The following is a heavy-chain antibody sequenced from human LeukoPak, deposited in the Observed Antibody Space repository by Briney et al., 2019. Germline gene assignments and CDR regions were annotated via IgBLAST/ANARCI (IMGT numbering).Heavy chain of an antibody. Sequence: ASVKVSCKASGYTFTSYGISWVRQAPGQGLEWMGWISAYNGNTNYAQKLQGRVTMTTDTSTSTAYMELRSLRSDDTAVYYCARGEADYYDSSGYPADYWGQGTLVTVSS. D-gene: IGHD3-22*01. CDR1: GYTFTSYG. J-gene: IGHJ4*02. V-gene: IGHV1-18*01. CDR2: ISAYNGNT. CDR3: ARGEADYYDSSGYPADY.